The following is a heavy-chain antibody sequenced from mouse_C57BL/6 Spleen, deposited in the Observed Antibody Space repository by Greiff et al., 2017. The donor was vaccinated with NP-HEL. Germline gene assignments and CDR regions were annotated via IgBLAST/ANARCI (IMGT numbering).Heavy chain of an antibody. D-gene: IGHD2-3*01. Sequence: EVQLVESGGGLVQPGGSLSLSCAASGFTFTDYYMSWVRQPPGKALAWLGFIRNKANGYTTEYSASVKGRFTISRDNSQSIRYLQMNALRAEDSATYYCARYVGDGSPWFAYWGQGTLVTVSA. CDR3: ARYVGDGSPWFAY. CDR2: IRNKANGYTT. J-gene: IGHJ3*01. CDR1: GFTFTDYY. V-gene: IGHV7-3*01.